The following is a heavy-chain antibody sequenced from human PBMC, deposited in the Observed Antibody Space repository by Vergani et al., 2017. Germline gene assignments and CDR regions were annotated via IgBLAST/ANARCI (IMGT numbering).Heavy chain of an antibody. CDR3: ARDVRLLYNRFDP. Sequence: QVQLVESGGGVVQLGRSLRLSCAASGFTFNQYGMHWVRQAPGKGLEWVAVTWYDGNNKQYADSVKGRFTISRDNSKSTMYLQMNSLRDEDTGVYYCARDVRLLYNRFDPWGQGTLVTVSS. V-gene: IGHV3-33*01. CDR1: GFTFNQYG. J-gene: IGHJ5*02. CDR2: TWYDGNNK. D-gene: IGHD1-14*01.